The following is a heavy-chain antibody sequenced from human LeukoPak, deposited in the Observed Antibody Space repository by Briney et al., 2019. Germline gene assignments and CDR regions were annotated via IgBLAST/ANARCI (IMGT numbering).Heavy chain of an antibody. CDR2: IYYSGST. Sequence: SETLSLTCTVSGGSISSYYWSWIRQPPGKGLEWIGYIYYSGSTNYNPSLKSRVTISVDTSKNQFSLKLSSVTAADTAVYYCARTRNYDFWSGYYTGISTGLYYYYGMDAWGQGTTVTVSS. CDR1: GGSISSYY. CDR3: ARTRNYDFWSGYYTGISTGLYYYYGMDA. D-gene: IGHD3-3*01. V-gene: IGHV4-59*01. J-gene: IGHJ6*02.